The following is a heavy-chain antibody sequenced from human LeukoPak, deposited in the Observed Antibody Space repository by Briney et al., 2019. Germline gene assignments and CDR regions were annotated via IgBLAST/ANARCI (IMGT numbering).Heavy chain of an antibody. D-gene: IGHD4-17*01. V-gene: IGHV3-11*06. CDR1: GFTFSDYY. CDR3: ASSDYGDYSWFDH. CDR2: ISSSSSYT. Sequence: PGGSLRLSCAASGFTFSDYYMSWIRQAPGKGLEWVSYISSSSSYTSYADSVKGRFTISRDNAKNSLYLQMNSLRAEDTAVYYCASSDYGDYSWFDHWGQGTLVTVSS. J-gene: IGHJ5*02.